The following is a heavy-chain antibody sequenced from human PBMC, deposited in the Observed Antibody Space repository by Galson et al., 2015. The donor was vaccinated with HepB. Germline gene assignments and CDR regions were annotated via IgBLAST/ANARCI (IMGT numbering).Heavy chain of an antibody. J-gene: IGHJ4*02. CDR3: ARDGSYSASYFDY. D-gene: IGHD1-26*01. V-gene: IGHV3-30*04. CDR2: ISYDGSNK. CDR1: GFTFSSYA. Sequence: SLRLSCAASGFTFSSYAMHWVRQAPGKGLEWVAVISYDGSNKYYADSVKGRFTISRDNSKNTLYLQMNSLRAEDTAVYYCARDGSYSASYFDYWGQGTLVTVSS.